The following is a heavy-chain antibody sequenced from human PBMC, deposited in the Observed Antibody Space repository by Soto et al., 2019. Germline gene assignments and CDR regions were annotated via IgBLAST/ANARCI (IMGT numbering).Heavy chain of an antibody. V-gene: IGHV3-11*05. Sequence: GGSLRISCSASGFSFGDYYMDWIRQVLGKGLEWLSYISDNSLYITYADSMEGRFTVSRDNAKNSVYVQLTSLRVDDTAVYYFAIEGSSGAFDLRGPGASGTVFS. CDR3: AIEGSSGAFDL. CDR1: GFSFGDYY. CDR2: ISDNSLYI. D-gene: IGHD6-19*01. J-gene: IGHJ4*02.